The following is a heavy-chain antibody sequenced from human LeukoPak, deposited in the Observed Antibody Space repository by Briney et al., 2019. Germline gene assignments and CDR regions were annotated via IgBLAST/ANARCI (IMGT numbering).Heavy chain of an antibody. Sequence: GSSVTVSFKASGGTFTIYAISWVRQAPGQGLEWMGGIIPIFGTANYAQKFQGRVTITADESTSTAYMELSSLRSEDTAVYYCARAEGYSGYVQYAFDIWGQGTMVTVSS. CDR1: GGTFTIYA. J-gene: IGHJ3*02. CDR2: IIPIFGTA. D-gene: IGHD5-12*01. CDR3: ARAEGYSGYVQYAFDI. V-gene: IGHV1-69*01.